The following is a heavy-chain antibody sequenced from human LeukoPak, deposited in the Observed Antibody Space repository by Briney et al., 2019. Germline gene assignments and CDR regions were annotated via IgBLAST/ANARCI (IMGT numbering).Heavy chain of an antibody. D-gene: IGHD3-10*01. J-gene: IGHJ4*02. CDR1: GFTFGSYT. Sequence: GGSLRLSCAVSGFTFGSYTMNWIRQAPGKGLEWVSHISSTSTTYYADSVKGRFTTSRDNAKNLLYLQMNSLRDEDTAVYYCAAAGDYWGQGTLVTVSS. V-gene: IGHV3-48*02. CDR2: ISSTSTT. CDR3: AAAGDY.